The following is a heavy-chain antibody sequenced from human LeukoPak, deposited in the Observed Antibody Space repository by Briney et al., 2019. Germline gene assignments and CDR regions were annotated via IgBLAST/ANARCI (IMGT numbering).Heavy chain of an antibody. V-gene: IGHV3-23*01. CDR1: GFTFSSYA. J-gene: IGHJ4*02. CDR2: ISGSGGST. Sequence: PGGSLRLSCAASGFTFSSYAMSWVRQAPGKGLDWDSAISGSGGSTYYADSVKGRFTISRDNSKNTLYLQMNSLRAEDTAVYYCAKANSPGYSSGWYSVLGYFDYWGLGTLVTVSS. CDR3: AKANSPGYSSGWYSVLGYFDY. D-gene: IGHD6-19*01.